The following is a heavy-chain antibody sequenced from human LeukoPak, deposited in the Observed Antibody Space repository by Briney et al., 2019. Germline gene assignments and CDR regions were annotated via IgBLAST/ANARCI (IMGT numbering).Heavy chain of an antibody. CDR2: IYYSGST. J-gene: IGHJ4*02. CDR3: ARHTTTVVPFDY. V-gene: IGHV4-59*08. D-gene: IGHD4-23*01. CDR1: GGSISSYY. Sequence: SQTLSLTCTVSGGSISSYYWSWIRQPPGKGLEWIGYIYYSGSTNYNPSLKSRVTISVDTSKNQFSLKLSSMTAADTAVYYCARHTTTVVPFDYWGQGTLVTVSS.